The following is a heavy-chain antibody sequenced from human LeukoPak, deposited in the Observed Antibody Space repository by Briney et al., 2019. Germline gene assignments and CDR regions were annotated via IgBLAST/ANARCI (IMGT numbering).Heavy chain of an antibody. CDR1: GYTFTGYY. D-gene: IGHD5-18*01. CDR2: INPNSGGA. Sequence: ASVKVSCKASGYTFTGYYMHWVRQAPGQGLEWMGWINPNSGGANYAQKFQGRVTMTRDTSISTAYMELSRLRSDDTAVYYCARDNQIQLWFPIDYWGQGTLVTVSS. J-gene: IGHJ4*02. V-gene: IGHV1-2*02. CDR3: ARDNQIQLWFPIDY.